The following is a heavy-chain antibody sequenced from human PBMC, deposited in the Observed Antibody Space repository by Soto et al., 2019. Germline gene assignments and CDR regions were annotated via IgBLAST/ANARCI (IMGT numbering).Heavy chain of an antibody. CDR2: IIPIFGTA. Sequence: SVKVSCKASGGTFSSYAISWVRQAPGQGLEWMGGIIPIFGTANYAQKFQGRVTITADESTSTAYMELSSLRSEDTAVYYFARAAGYSGYEIHFDYWGQGTLVTVSS. D-gene: IGHD5-12*01. CDR3: ARAAGYSGYEIHFDY. V-gene: IGHV1-69*13. CDR1: GGTFSSYA. J-gene: IGHJ4*02.